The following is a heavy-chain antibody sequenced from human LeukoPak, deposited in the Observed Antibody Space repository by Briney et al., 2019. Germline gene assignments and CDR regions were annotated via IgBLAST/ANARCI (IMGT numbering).Heavy chain of an antibody. D-gene: IGHD5-12*01. J-gene: IGHJ4*02. V-gene: IGHV4-34*01. CDR3: ARRWLQVDY. CDR2: INHSGST. CDR1: GGSFSGYY. Sequence: SETLSLTCAVYGGSFSGYYWSWIRQPPGMGLEWIGEINHSGSTNYNPSLKSRVTISVDTSKNQFSLKLSSVTAADTAVYYCARRWLQVDYWGQGTLVTVSS.